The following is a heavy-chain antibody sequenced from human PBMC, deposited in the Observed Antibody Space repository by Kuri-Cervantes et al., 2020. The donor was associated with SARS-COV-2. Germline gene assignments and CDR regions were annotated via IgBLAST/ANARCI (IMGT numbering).Heavy chain of an antibody. J-gene: IGHJ5*02. CDR2: IWYDGSNK. D-gene: IGHD6-13*01. CDR3: ARDMPFGSSRYADNWFDP. V-gene: IGHV3-33*01. Sequence: GGSLRLSCAASGFTFSSYGMHWVRQAPGKGLEWVAVIWYDGSNKYYADSVKGRFTISRDNSKNTLYLQMNSLRAEDTAVYYCARDMPFGSSRYADNWFDPWGQGTLVTVSS. CDR1: GFTFSSYG.